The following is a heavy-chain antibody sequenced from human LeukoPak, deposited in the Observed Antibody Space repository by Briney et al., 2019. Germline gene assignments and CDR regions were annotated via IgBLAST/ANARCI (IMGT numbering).Heavy chain of an antibody. Sequence: PGGSLRLSCTGSGFTFSDYWMTWARQAPGKGLEWVANLRPDGSDKYYVDSVKGRFTISRDNAKKLVNLQMNSLRAEDTAVYYCARDAYDDASESWGQGTLVTVSS. CDR1: GFTFSDYW. J-gene: IGHJ5*02. CDR3: ARDAYDDASES. D-gene: IGHD3-3*01. CDR2: LRPDGSDK. V-gene: IGHV3-7*01.